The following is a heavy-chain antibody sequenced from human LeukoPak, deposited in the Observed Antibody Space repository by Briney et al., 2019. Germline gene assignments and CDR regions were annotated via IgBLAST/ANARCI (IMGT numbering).Heavy chain of an antibody. CDR2: ISAYNGNT. Sequence: GASVTVSFTASGYTFTIYGISWVRQAPGQGLEWMGWISAYNGNTNYAQKLQGRVTMTTDTSTSTAYMELRSLRSDDTAVYYCAANYDFWSGPPYGMDVWGQGTTVTVSS. J-gene: IGHJ6*02. V-gene: IGHV1-18*01. D-gene: IGHD3-3*01. CDR1: GYTFTIYG. CDR3: AANYDFWSGPPYGMDV.